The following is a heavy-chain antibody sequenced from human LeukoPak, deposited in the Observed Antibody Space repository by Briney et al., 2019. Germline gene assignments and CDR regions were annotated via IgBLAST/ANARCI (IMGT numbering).Heavy chain of an antibody. J-gene: IGHJ4*02. V-gene: IGHV1-46*01. CDR3: APSVRSGGSYYFDY. CDR2: INPSDGST. D-gene: IGHD2-15*01. Sequence: ASVKVTCKASGDTFSKNYIHWVRQAPGQGLEWMGIINPSDGSTTYTQKFQGRVTMTTDTSTSSVNMELSSLRYEDTAVYYCAPSVRSGGSYYFDYWGQGTLVTVSS. CDR1: GDTFSKNY.